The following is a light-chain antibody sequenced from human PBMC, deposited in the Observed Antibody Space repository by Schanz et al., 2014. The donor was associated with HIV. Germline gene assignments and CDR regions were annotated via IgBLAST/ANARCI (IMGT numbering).Light chain of an antibody. CDR1: SGDVGSYNY. CDR2: DVS. V-gene: IGLV2-14*03. J-gene: IGLJ2*01. CDR3: SSYAGSNNLDVV. Sequence: QSALTQPASVSGSPGQSISISCTGTSGDVGSYNYVSWYQQHPGKAPKLMIYDVSNRPSGVSSRFSGSKSGNTASLTISGLQAEDEADYYCSSYAGSNNLDVVFGGGTKLTVL.